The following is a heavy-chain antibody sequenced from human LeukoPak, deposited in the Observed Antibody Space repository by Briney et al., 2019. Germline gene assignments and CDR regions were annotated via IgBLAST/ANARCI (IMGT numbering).Heavy chain of an antibody. D-gene: IGHD3-10*01. Sequence: GASVKVSCKASGYTFTGYYMHWVRQAPGQGLEWMGWINPNSGGTNYAQKFQGRVNMTRDTSISTAYMELSRLRSDDTAVYYCARVNLLLWFGEFGYWGQGTLVTVSS. CDR2: INPNSGGT. CDR3: ARVNLLLWFGEFGY. CDR1: GYTFTGYY. J-gene: IGHJ4*02. V-gene: IGHV1-2*02.